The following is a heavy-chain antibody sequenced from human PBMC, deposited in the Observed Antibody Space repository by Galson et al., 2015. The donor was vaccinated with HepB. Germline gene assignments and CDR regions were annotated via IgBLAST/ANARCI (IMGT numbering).Heavy chain of an antibody. D-gene: IGHD2-21*01. CDR2: TYYRSKWYN. J-gene: IGHJ4*02. Sequence: CAISGDSVSRHSASWNWIRQSPSRGLEWLGRTYYRSKWYNDYAVSVKSRISINRDTSKNQFSLQLNSVTPEDTAAYYCARAYCGVDCSYFDYWGQGALVTVSS. CDR1: GDSVSRHSAS. CDR3: ARAYCGVDCSYFDY. V-gene: IGHV6-1*01.